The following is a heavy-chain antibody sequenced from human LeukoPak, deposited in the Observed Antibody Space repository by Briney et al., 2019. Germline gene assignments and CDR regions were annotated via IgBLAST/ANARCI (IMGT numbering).Heavy chain of an antibody. V-gene: IGHV4-59*08. D-gene: IGHD3-9*01. CDR2: IYYSGST. CDR1: GGSISSYY. CDR3: ARHALTGYRENDAFDI. Sequence: SETLSLTCTVSGGSISSYYWSWIRQPPGKGLEWIGYIYYSGSTNYNPSLKSRVTISVDTPKNQFSLKLSSVTAADTAVYYCARHALTGYRENDAFDIWGQGTMVTVSS. J-gene: IGHJ3*02.